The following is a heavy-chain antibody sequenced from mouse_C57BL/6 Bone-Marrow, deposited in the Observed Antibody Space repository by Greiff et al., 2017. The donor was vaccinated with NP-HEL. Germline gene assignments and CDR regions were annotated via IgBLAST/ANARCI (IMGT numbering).Heavy chain of an antibody. D-gene: IGHD3-2*02. CDR1: GYTFTDYE. J-gene: IGHJ3*01. CDR2: IDPETGGT. CDR3: TRADGQLRLRGFAY. V-gene: IGHV1-15*01. Sequence: QVQLQQSGAELVRPGASVTLSCKASGYTFTDYEMHWVKQTPVHGLEWIGAIDPETGGTAYNQKFKGQAILTADKSSSTAYMELRSLTSEDSAVYYCTRADGQLRLRGFAYWGQGTLVTVSA.